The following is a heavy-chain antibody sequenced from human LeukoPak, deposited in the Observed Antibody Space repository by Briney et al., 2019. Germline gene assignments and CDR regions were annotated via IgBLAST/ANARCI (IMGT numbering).Heavy chain of an antibody. Sequence: ASVTVSCKASGYTFSTYGISWVRQAPGQGLEWMGWISTHNGHTNYAQKVQGRVTMTTDTATTTAYMELRSLRSDDTAVYYCARVAYGGNYFDYWGQGTLATVSS. CDR2: ISTHNGHT. V-gene: IGHV1-18*01. D-gene: IGHD4-23*01. J-gene: IGHJ4*02. CDR1: GYTFSTYG. CDR3: ARVAYGGNYFDY.